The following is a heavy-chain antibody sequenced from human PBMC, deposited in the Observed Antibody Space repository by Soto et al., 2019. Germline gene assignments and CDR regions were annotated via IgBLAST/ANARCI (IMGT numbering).Heavy chain of an antibody. CDR1: LYSFTSYW. Sequence: SLKISCXGSLYSFTSYWISWVRQMPGKGLEWMGRIDPSDSYTNYSPSFQGHVTISADKSISTAYLQWSSLKASDTAMYYCARLNTAMVMSWGQGTLVTVSS. J-gene: IGHJ5*02. CDR3: ARLNTAMVMS. D-gene: IGHD5-18*01. CDR2: IDPSDSYT. V-gene: IGHV5-10-1*01.